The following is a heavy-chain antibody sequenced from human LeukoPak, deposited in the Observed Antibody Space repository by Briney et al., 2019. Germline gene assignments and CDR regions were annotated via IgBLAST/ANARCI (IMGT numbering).Heavy chain of an antibody. CDR1: GFTVSSNY. CDR3: ARVAGSGSYHRRYYYMDV. D-gene: IGHD3-10*01. Sequence: GGSLRLSCAASGFTVSSNYMSWVRQAPGKGLEWVSVIYSGGSTYYADSVKGRFPISRDNSKNTLYLQMNSLRAEDTAVYYCARVAGSGSYHRRYYYMDVWGKGTTVTVSS. CDR2: IYSGGST. V-gene: IGHV3-66*02. J-gene: IGHJ6*03.